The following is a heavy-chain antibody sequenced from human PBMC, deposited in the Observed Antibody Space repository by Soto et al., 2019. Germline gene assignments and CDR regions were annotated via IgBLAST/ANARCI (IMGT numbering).Heavy chain of an antibody. J-gene: IGHJ4*02. Sequence: SQTLSLTCAISGDSVSSKSAAWNWIRQSPSRGLEWLGRTYYRSKWSTDYAVSVKGRITVNPGTSKNHFSLQLNSVTPDDTAVYYCARALAGSYDYWGQGTLVTVSS. CDR1: GDSVSSKSAA. CDR2: TYYRSKWST. V-gene: IGHV6-1*01. CDR3: ARALAGSYDY. D-gene: IGHD1-26*01.